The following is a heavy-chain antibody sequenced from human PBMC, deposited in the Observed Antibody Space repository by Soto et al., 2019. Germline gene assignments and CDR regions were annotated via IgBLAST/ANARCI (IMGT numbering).Heavy chain of an antibody. CDR3: ARTGPFHSGSGSYYDY. Sequence: GASVKVSCKASGYTFTSYGISWVRQAPGQGLEWMGWISAYNGNTNYAQKLQGRVTMTTDTSTTTAYMELRSLRSDDTAVYYCARTGPFHSGSGSYYDYWGQGTLVTVSS. D-gene: IGHD3-10*01. CDR1: GYTFTSYG. CDR2: ISAYNGNT. V-gene: IGHV1-18*01. J-gene: IGHJ4*02.